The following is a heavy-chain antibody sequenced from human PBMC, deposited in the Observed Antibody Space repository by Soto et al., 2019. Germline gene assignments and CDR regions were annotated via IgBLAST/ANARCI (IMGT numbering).Heavy chain of an antibody. D-gene: IGHD6-13*01. Sequence: VGSLRLSCAASGFTFSSYAMCWVRQAPGKGLEWVSAISGGGGSTYYADSVKGRFTISRDNSKNALYLQMNSLRAEDTAVYYCAKHTSSWDAHFDYWGQGTLVTVSS. J-gene: IGHJ4*02. V-gene: IGHV3-23*01. CDR3: AKHTSSWDAHFDY. CDR1: GFTFSSYA. CDR2: ISGGGGST.